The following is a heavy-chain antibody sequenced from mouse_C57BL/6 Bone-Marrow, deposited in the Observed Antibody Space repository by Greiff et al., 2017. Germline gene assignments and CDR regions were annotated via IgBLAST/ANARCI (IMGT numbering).Heavy chain of an antibody. Sequence: VMLVESGPGLVAPSQSLSITCTVSGFSLTSYGVHWVRQPPGKGLEWLVVIWSDGSTTYNSALKSRLSISKDNSKSQVFLKMNSLQTDDTAMYYCARHIYDGYYEAMDYWGQGTSVTVSS. V-gene: IGHV2-6-1*01. CDR1: GFSLTSYG. CDR3: ARHIYDGYYEAMDY. CDR2: IWSDGST. J-gene: IGHJ4*01. D-gene: IGHD2-3*01.